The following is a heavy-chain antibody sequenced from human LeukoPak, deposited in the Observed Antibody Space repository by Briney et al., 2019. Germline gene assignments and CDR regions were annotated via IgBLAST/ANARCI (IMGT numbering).Heavy chain of an antibody. CDR3: AREIVAGTFDY. CDR2: ISSSGHII. CDR1: GFTFSDYY. Sequence: TTGGSLRLSCAASGFTFSDYYMSWIRQAPGEGLEWVSDISSSGHIISYADSVRGRFTISRDNSKNSLYLQMSSLRAEDTAVYYCAREIVAGTFDYWGQETLLTVSS. D-gene: IGHD6-19*01. J-gene: IGHJ4*02. V-gene: IGHV3-11*01.